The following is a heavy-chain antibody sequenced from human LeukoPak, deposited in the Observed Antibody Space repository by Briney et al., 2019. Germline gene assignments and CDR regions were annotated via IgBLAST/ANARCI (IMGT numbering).Heavy chain of an antibody. D-gene: IGHD2-2*01. CDR2: ISYDGSNK. CDR3: ARDGLPVALDK. J-gene: IGHJ4*02. Sequence: PGGSLRLSCAASGFTFSSYAMHWVRQAPGKGLEWVAVISYDGSNKYYADSVKGRFNISRDNSKNTLYLQMNSLRGDDTAVYYCARDGLPVALDKWGQGTLVTVSS. V-gene: IGHV3-30*04. CDR1: GFTFSSYA.